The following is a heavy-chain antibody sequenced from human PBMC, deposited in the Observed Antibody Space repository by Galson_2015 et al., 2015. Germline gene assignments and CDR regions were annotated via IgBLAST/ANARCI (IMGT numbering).Heavy chain of an antibody. D-gene: IGHD6-13*01. CDR3: ARRGSPYSSSWYYGGPNYYYYYYMDV. CDR2: MNPNSGNT. CDR1: GYTFTSYD. J-gene: IGHJ6*03. V-gene: IGHV1-8*01. Sequence: SVKVSCKASGYTFTSYDINWVRQATGQGLEWMGWMNPNSGNTGYAQKFQGRVTMTRNTSISTAYMELSSLRSEDTAVYYCARRGSPYSSSWYYGGPNYYYYYYMDVWGKGTTVTVSS.